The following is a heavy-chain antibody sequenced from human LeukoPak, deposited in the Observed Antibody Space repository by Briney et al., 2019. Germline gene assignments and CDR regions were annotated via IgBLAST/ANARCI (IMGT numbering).Heavy chain of an antibody. CDR2: ISYDGSNK. CDR1: GFTFSSYG. V-gene: IGHV3-30*18. CDR3: AKGIAVAGTLFDY. J-gene: IGHJ4*02. Sequence: PGGSLRLSCAASGFTFSSYGMHWVRQAPGKGLEWVAVISYDGSNKYYADSVKGRFTISRDNSKNTLYLQMNSLRAEDTAVYYCAKGIAVAGTLFDYWGLGTLVTVSS. D-gene: IGHD6-19*01.